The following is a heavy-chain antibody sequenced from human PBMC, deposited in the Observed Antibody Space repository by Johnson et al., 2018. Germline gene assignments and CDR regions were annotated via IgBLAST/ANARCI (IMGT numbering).Heavy chain of an antibody. D-gene: IGHD3-9*01. CDR2: IWYDGSNK. J-gene: IGHJ4*02. CDR1: GFTFSSYG. CDR3: ARGPLYYDILTGYYEPHYFDY. Sequence: QVQLVESGGGVVQPGRSLRLSCAASGFTFSSYGMHWVRQAPGKGLEWVAVIWYDGSNKYYADSETGRFTISRDNSKNTRYRQMNSLRTEETAGYYCARGPLYYDILTGYYEPHYFDYWGQGTLVTVSS. V-gene: IGHV3-33*01.